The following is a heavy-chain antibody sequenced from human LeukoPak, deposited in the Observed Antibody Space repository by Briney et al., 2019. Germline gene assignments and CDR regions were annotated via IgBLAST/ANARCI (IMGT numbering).Heavy chain of an antibody. V-gene: IGHV3-23*01. Sequence: GGSLRPSCVASGFTFYNYAMSWVRQAPGRGLEWASSTAGSGISKDYADSVKGRFTISKDKSKNTLYLQMDNLRAEDTGVYFCARLPTFYYDSSGYHYDYWGQGTLVTVSS. CDR3: ARLPTFYYDSSGYHYDY. CDR1: GFTFYNYA. J-gene: IGHJ4*02. CDR2: TAGSGISK. D-gene: IGHD3-22*01.